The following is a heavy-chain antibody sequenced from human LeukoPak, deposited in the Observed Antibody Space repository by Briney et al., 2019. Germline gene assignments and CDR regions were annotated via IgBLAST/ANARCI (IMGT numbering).Heavy chain of an antibody. J-gene: IGHJ5*02. CDR1: GYTFTSYD. CDR3: ARVRRRGYSYGHNWFDP. CDR2: MNPNSGNT. Sequence: ASVKVSCKASGYTFTSYDINWVRQATGQGLEWMEWMNPNSGNTGYAQKFQGRVTITRNTSISTAYMELSSLRSEDTAVYYCARVRRRGYSYGHNWFDPWGQGTLVTVSS. D-gene: IGHD5-18*01. V-gene: IGHV1-8*03.